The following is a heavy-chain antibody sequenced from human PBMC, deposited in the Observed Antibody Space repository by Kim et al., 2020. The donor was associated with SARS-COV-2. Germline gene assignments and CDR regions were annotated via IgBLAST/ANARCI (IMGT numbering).Heavy chain of an antibody. Sequence: GGSLRLSCAASGFTFSGSAMHWVRQASGKGLEWVGRIRSKANSYATAYAASVKGRFTISRDDSKNTAYLQMNSLKTEDTAVYYCTRGYDSSGYYYVTPPYFFDYWGQGTLVTVSS. J-gene: IGHJ4*02. CDR1: GFTFSGSA. CDR3: TRGYDSSGYYYVTPPYFFDY. V-gene: IGHV3-73*01. CDR2: IRSKANSYAT. D-gene: IGHD3-22*01.